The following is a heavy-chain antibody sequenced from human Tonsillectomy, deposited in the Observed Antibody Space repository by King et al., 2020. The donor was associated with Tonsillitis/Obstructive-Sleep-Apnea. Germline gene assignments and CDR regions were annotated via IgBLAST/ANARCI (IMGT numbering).Heavy chain of an antibody. D-gene: IGHD3-9*01. J-gene: IGHJ3*02. CDR2: ISSTIITI. V-gene: IGHV3-48*02. CDR3: ARGAYDILTSYYVAFDI. CDR1: GFTFSGYS. Sequence: QQVQSGGGLVQPGGSLRLSCAASGFTFSGYSMNWVRQAPGKGLEWVSYISSTIITINYADSVKGRFTISRDNAKNSLYLQMNSLRDEDTAVYYCARGAYDILTSYYVAFDIWGQGTMVTVSS.